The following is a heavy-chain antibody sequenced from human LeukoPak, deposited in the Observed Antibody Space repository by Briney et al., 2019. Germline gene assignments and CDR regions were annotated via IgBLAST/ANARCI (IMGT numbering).Heavy chain of an antibody. CDR3: ARGGIPTGPYYYFYYMDV. Sequence: PGSSLRLSCAASGFTFSRSVMHWVRQAPGKGLEWVALISYDGNNKFYADSVKGRFTISRHHSRNTLYQQINSLRGEDAAVYSCARGGIPTGPYYYFYYMDVWGKGTAVTVSS. CDR2: ISYDGNNK. CDR1: GFTFSRSV. D-gene: IGHD3-10*01. J-gene: IGHJ6*03. V-gene: IGHV3-30*01.